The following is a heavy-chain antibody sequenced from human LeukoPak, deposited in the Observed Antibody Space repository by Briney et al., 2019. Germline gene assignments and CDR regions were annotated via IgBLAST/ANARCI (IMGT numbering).Heavy chain of an antibody. D-gene: IGHD6-13*01. CDR1: GFTFGDYG. CDR3: ARVSRGGITASWFDP. Sequence: GGSLRLSCEGSGFTFGDYGVGWFRQAPGKGLQWVTSIRSNTYGGSTEYVPSVKGRFTISRDDSNSIAYLQMSSLKAEDTAIYYCARVSRGGITASWFDPWGQGTLVTVSS. V-gene: IGHV3-49*03. J-gene: IGHJ5*02. CDR2: IRSNTYGGST.